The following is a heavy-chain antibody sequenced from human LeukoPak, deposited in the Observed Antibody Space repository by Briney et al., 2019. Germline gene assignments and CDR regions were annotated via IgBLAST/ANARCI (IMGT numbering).Heavy chain of an antibody. J-gene: IGHJ4*02. CDR3: AKVLSVLGAADY. D-gene: IGHD3-3*01. CDR1: GFTFSSYA. V-gene: IGHV3-23*01. Sequence: GGSLSLSCAASGFTFSSYAMSWVRQAPGKGLEWVSAISGSGGSTYYADSVKGRFTISRDNSKNTLYLQMNSLRAEDTAVYYCAKVLSVLGAADYWGQGTLVTVSS. CDR2: ISGSGGST.